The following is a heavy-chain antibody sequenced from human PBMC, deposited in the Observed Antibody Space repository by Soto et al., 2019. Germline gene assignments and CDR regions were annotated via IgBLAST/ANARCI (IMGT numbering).Heavy chain of an antibody. CDR2: IYDSGTT. D-gene: IGHD3-10*01. CDR3: ARLEVGSDYYHGMDL. V-gene: IGHV4-59*01. J-gene: IGHJ6*02. CDR1: GGSTSSYY. Sequence: SETLSLTCTVSGGSTSSYYCSWIRQPPGKGLEWIGYIYDSGTTNSNPSLKSRVTISVDTSKNQFSLKLRSVTAADTAVYYCARLEVGSDYYHGMDLWGQGTTVTVSS.